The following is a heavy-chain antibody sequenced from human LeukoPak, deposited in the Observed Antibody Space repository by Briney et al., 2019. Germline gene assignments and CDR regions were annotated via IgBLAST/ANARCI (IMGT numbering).Heavy chain of an antibody. CDR1: EFTFSNYG. CDR3: ARDHCTNGVCYWDY. CDR2: ISYTGDTK. V-gene: IGHV3-30*03. Sequence: GRSLRLSCAASEFTFSNYGMHWVRQAPGKGPEWVAVISYTGDTKFYADSVKGRFTISRDNSKNTLYLQMNSLRAEDTAVYYCARDHCTNGVCYWDYWGQGTLVTVSS. J-gene: IGHJ4*02. D-gene: IGHD2-8*01.